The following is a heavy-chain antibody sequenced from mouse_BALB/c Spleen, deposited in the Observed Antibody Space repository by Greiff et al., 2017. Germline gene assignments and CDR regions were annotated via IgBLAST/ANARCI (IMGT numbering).Heavy chain of an antibody. J-gene: IGHJ4*01. V-gene: IGHV10-1*02. D-gene: IGHD1-1*01. CDR1: GFTFNTYA. CDR2: IRSKSNNYAT. Sequence: EVQGVESGGGLVQPKGSLKLSCAASGFTFNTYAMNWVRPAPGKGLEWVARIRSKSNNYATYYADSVKDRFTISRDDSQSMLYLQMNNLKTEDTAMYYCVRHYGSSYYAMDYWGQGTSVTVSS. CDR3: VRHYGSSYYAMDY.